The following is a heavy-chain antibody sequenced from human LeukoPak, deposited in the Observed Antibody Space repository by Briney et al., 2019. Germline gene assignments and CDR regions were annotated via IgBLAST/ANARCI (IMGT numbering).Heavy chain of an antibody. CDR3: ARADSSWFDP. Sequence: GGSLRLSCAASGFTFSSYAMHWVRQAPGKGLEWVAVISYDGSNKYYADSVKGRFTISRDNSKNTLYLQMNSLRTEDTAVYYCARADSSWFDPWGQGTLVTVSS. CDR2: ISYDGSNK. D-gene: IGHD2-15*01. J-gene: IGHJ5*02. CDR1: GFTFSSYA. V-gene: IGHV3-30-3*01.